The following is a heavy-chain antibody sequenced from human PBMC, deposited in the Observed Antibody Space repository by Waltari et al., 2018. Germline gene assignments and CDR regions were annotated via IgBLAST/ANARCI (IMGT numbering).Heavy chain of an antibody. CDR1: GGSISSGSYY. J-gene: IGHJ4*02. CDR3: AREGGARDIVATIAY. Sequence: QVQLQESGPGLVKPSQTLSLTCTVSGGSISSGSYYWSWIRQPAGKGLEWIGRIYTSGSTNYNPSLKSRVTISVDTSKNQFSLKLSSVTAADTAVYYCAREGGARDIVATIAYWGQGTLVTVSS. D-gene: IGHD5-12*01. CDR2: IYTSGST. V-gene: IGHV4-61*02.